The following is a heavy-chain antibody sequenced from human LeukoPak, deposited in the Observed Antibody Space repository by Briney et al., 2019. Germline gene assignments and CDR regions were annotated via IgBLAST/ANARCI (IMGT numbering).Heavy chain of an antibody. Sequence: SQTLSLTCAVSGGSISSGGYSWSWIRQHPGKGLEWIGYIYYSGSTYYNPSPKSRVTISVDTSKNQFSLKLSSVTAADTAVYYCARDRGSGYRRRFDPWGQGTLVTVSS. V-gene: IGHV4-31*11. CDR2: IYYSGST. CDR3: ARDRGSGYRRRFDP. D-gene: IGHD3-22*01. CDR1: GGSISSGGYS. J-gene: IGHJ5*02.